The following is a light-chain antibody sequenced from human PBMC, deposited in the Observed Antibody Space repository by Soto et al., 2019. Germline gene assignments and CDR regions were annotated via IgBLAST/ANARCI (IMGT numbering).Light chain of an antibody. Sequence: DIQMTQSPSSLSASVGDRVTITFRASQTVSTWLAWYQQKPGKAPKLLIYDASSLESGVPQRFSGSGSGTEFTLTISSLQTDDFSTYYCQQYHSYWTFGQGTKVDI. CDR3: QQYHSYWT. CDR2: DAS. J-gene: IGKJ1*01. V-gene: IGKV1-5*01. CDR1: QTVSTW.